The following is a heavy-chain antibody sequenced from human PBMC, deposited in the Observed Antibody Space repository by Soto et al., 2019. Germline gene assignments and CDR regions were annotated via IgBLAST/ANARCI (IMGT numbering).Heavy chain of an antibody. CDR1: GFTFSSYA. CDR3: AKNGDSAHTDFWSGYWARGYYYGMDV. Sequence: GGSLRLSCAASGFTFSSYAMSWVRQAPGKGLEWVSAISGSGGSTYYADSVKGRFTISRDNSKNTLYLQMNSLRAEDTAVYYCAKNGDSAHTDFWSGYWARGYYYGMDVWGQGTTVTVSS. D-gene: IGHD3-3*01. J-gene: IGHJ6*02. CDR2: ISGSGGST. V-gene: IGHV3-23*01.